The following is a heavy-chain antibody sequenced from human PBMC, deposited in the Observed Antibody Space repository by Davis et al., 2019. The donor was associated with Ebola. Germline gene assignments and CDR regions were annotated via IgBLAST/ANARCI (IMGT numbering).Heavy chain of an antibody. V-gene: IGHV1-3*04. D-gene: IGHD3-10*01. CDR3: ARDLRGWGDFDY. CDR1: GDTSNIYK. J-gene: IGHJ4*02. CDR2: INTGNGDT. Sequence: ASVKVSCKASGDTSNIYKIHWVRQAPGQGLEWMGWINTGNGDTRYSRKFQDRVTITRDTSASTAYMELSSLTSGDTAVYYCARDLRGWGDFDYWGQGTLVTVSS.